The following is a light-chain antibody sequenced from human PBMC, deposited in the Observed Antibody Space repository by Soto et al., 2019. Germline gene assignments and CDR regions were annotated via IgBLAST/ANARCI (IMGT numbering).Light chain of an antibody. CDR1: QSVSNNY. J-gene: IGKJ4*02. Sequence: EIVLTHFPGTLSLSPGERATLSCRASQSVSNNYLAWYQQKPGQAPRLVIFGASNRATGIPDRFSASGSGTEFTLTISRLEPEDVAVYYCQQYATSPLTFGGGTKVDI. V-gene: IGKV3-20*01. CDR3: QQYATSPLT. CDR2: GAS.